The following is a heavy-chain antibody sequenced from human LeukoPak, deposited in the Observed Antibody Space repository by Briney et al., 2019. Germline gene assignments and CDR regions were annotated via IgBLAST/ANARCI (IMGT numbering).Heavy chain of an antibody. D-gene: IGHD5-12*01. V-gene: IGHV3-23*01. J-gene: IGHJ4*02. CDR1: GFTFSSYA. Sequence: PGGSLRLSCAASGFTFSSYAMSWVRQAPGKGLEWVSAISGSGGSTYYADSVKGRFTISRDNSKNTLYLQMNSLRAGDTAVYYCAKEDKRGYSGYDRLDYWGQGTLVTVSS. CDR3: AKEDKRGYSGYDRLDY. CDR2: ISGSGGST.